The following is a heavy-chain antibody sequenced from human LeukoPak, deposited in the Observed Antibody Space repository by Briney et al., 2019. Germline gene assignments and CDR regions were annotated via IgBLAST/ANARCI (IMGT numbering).Heavy chain of an antibody. D-gene: IGHD2-2*02. CDR3: ATDRDTHDWFDP. Sequence: ASVKISCKASGYTFTDYYMHWVQQAPGKGLEWMGRVDPEDGETIYAEKFQGRVTITADTSTDTAYKELSSLRSEDTAVYYCATDRDTHDWFDPWGQGTLVTVSS. CDR1: GYTFTDYY. J-gene: IGHJ5*02. CDR2: VDPEDGET. V-gene: IGHV1-69-2*01.